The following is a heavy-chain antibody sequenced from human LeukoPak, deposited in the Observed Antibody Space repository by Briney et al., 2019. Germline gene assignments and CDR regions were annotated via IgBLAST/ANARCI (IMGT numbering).Heavy chain of an antibody. CDR3: AIDRAMADY. Sequence: ASVKVSCKASGYIFTSYPIHWVRQAPGQRLEWMGWINTGNGNTKYSQRFEGRVTVTTDTSAAAAYMELSSLRSEDTAVYYCAIDRAMADYWGQGTLVTVSS. CDR2: INTGNGNT. J-gene: IGHJ4*02. CDR1: GYIFTSYP. D-gene: IGHD5-18*01. V-gene: IGHV1-3*04.